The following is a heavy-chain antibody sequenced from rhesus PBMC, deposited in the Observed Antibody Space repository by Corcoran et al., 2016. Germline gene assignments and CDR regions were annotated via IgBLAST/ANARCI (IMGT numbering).Heavy chain of an antibody. CDR1: GFTFSGYE. Sequence: EVQLAESGGGLVQPGGSLRLSCAASGFTFSGYEMHWVRQAPGKGLESVSVSGGDCSYTHYADSVKGRFNISRDNAKNSLSLQMNSLRAEDTAVYYCARHRRYYGLDSWGQGVVVTVSS. CDR3: ARHRRYYGLDS. CDR2: SGGDCSYT. J-gene: IGHJ6*01. V-gene: IGHV3-115*02.